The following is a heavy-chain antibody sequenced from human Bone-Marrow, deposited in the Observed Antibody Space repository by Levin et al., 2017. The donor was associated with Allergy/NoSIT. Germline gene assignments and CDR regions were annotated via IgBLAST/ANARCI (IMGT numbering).Heavy chain of an antibody. CDR2: INPKNGET. Sequence: ASVKVSCTTSGYAFTAHFIQWVRQAPGQGLDWMGWINPKNGETEYAQKFQGRVTMTRDTSASTTYMDLRWLTSDDTATYYCARFTMIRDRDYWGQGTLVIVSS. CDR1: GYAFTAHF. J-gene: IGHJ4*02. D-gene: IGHD3-10*01. CDR3: ARFTMIRDRDY. V-gene: IGHV1-2*02.